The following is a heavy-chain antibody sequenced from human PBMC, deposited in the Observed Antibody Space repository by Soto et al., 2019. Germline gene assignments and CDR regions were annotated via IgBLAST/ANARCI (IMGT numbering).Heavy chain of an antibody. CDR1: GLTVSTNP. Sequence: EVQLVESGGGLVQPGGSLRLSCAASGLTVSTNPMSWVRQAPGKGLEWVSVMYPGGGTHYADSVKGRFTISRDNSKNTVNLQMNSLRPEDTAVYCCARDGSGHGGQGTLVTVSS. CDR2: MYPGGGT. J-gene: IGHJ4*02. V-gene: IGHV3-66*01. CDR3: ARDGSGH.